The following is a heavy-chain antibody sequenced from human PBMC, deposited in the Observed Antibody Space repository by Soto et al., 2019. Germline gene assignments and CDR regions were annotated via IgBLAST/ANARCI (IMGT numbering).Heavy chain of an antibody. CDR2: ISYDGSSE. V-gene: IGHV3-30*03. D-gene: IGHD2-2*03. CDR3: GRDWVLIGAHPIDN. J-gene: IGHJ4*02. CDR1: GFTFSNYG. Sequence: QVQLVESGGGVVQPGRSLRLSCAASGFTFSNYGMHWVRQAPGKGLDWVAVISYDGSSEYYSESVKGRFTMSRDNSENTVYLQMNSLRTEAKAVYFCGRDWVLIGAHPIDNWRQGTLVTVSS.